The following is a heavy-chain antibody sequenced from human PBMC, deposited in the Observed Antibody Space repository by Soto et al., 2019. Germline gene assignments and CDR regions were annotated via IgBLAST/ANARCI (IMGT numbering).Heavy chain of an antibody. CDR2: ISYDGSNK. CDR1: GFTFSSYG. J-gene: IGHJ3*02. V-gene: IGHV3-30*18. CDR3: AKDTEGEDAFDI. Sequence: QVQLVESGGGVVQPGRSLRLSCAASGFTFSSYGMHWVRQAPGKGLEWVAVISYDGSNKYYADSVKGRFTISRDNSKNTLYLQMNSLRAEDTAVYYCAKDTEGEDAFDIWGQRTMVTVSS. D-gene: IGHD3-16*01.